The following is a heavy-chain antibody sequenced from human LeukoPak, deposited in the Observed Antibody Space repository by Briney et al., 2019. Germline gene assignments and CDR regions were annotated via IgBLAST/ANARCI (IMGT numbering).Heavy chain of an antibody. V-gene: IGHV1-2*02. CDR2: INPNSGGT. Sequence: ASVKVSCKASGYTFTGYYMHWVRQAPGQGLEWMGWINPNSGGTNYAQKLQGRVTMTTDTSTSTAYMELRSLRSDDTAVYYCARRAGDIVATITVYYYYYYMDVWGKGTTVTISS. D-gene: IGHD5-12*01. CDR1: GYTFTGYY. CDR3: ARRAGDIVATITVYYYYYYMDV. J-gene: IGHJ6*03.